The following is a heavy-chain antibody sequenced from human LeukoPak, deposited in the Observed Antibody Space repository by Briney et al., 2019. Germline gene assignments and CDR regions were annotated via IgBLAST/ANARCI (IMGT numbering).Heavy chain of an antibody. J-gene: IGHJ4*02. V-gene: IGHV3-7*01. CDR2: IKQDGSEK. D-gene: IGHD5-12*01. CDR3: ARAPHSGYDY. Sequence: GGSLRLSCAASGFTFSDYTMSWVRQAPGKGLEWVATIKQDGSEKYYVDSVKGRFTISRDNAQNSLYLQMNSLRAEDTAVYYCARAPHSGYDYWGQGTLVTVSS. CDR1: GFTFSDYT.